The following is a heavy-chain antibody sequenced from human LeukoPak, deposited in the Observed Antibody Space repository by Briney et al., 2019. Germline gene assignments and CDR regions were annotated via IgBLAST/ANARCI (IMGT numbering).Heavy chain of an antibody. CDR1: GGTFSSYA. D-gene: IGHD2-2*01. V-gene: IGHV1-69*05. CDR2: IIPIFGTA. J-gene: IGHJ3*02. CDR3: ARRSFSIVVVPAAKHDAFDI. Sequence: SVKVSCKASGGTFSSYAISWVRQAPGRGLEWMGGIIPIFGTANYAQKFQGRVTITTDESTSTAYMELSSLRSEDTAVYYCARRSFSIVVVPAAKHDAFDIWGQGTMVTVSS.